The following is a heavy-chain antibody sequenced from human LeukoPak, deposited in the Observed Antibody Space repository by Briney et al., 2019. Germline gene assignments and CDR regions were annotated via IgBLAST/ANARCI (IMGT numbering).Heavy chain of an antibody. CDR1: GGSISSYY. CDR3: ARRVLSSSWNFPYYMDV. J-gene: IGHJ6*03. CDR2: IYYSGST. D-gene: IGHD1-7*01. Sequence: SETLSLACTVSGGSISSYYWSWIRQPPGKGLEWIGYIYYSGSTDYNPSLKSRVTISVDTSKNQFSLKLSSVTAADTAVYYCARRVLSSSWNFPYYMDVWGKGTTVTVSS. V-gene: IGHV4-59*01.